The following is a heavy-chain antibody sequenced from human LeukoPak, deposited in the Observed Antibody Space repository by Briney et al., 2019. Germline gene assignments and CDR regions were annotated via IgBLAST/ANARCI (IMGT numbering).Heavy chain of an antibody. V-gene: IGHV1-18*01. CDR3: ARMDYGDYDYFDY. D-gene: IGHD4-17*01. CDR1: GYTFTSYG. CDR2: ISAYNGNT. Sequence: ASVKVSCKAAGYTFTSYGISWERQAPGQGLEWVGWISAYNGNTNYAQKLQGRVTMTTDTSTSTAYMELRSLRSDDTAVYYCARMDYGDYDYFDYWGRGTLVTVSS. J-gene: IGHJ4*02.